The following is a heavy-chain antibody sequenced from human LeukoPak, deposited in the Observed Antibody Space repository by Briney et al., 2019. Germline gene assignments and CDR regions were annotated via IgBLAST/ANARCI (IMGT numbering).Heavy chain of an antibody. Sequence: GGSLRLSCSASGFTLSTYWVHWVRQAPGGGLEWVSRINPDGRTTNYADSVKGRFTISRDNARNTLFLQMDSLRADDTAVYYCATAGNYRFDYWGQGILVTVSS. D-gene: IGHD1-7*01. V-gene: IGHV3-74*01. CDR3: ATAGNYRFDY. CDR1: GFTLSTYW. CDR2: INPDGRTT. J-gene: IGHJ4*02.